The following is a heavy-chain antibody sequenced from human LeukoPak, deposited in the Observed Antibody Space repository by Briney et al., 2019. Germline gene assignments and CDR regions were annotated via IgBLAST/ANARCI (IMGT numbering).Heavy chain of an antibody. Sequence: ASVKVSCKASGYTFTDYYMHWVRQAPGQGLGWMGWINPKSGGTNYAQKFQGRVTMTRDTSISTAYMELSRLRSDDTAVYYCARGYYYDSSGSTFDFWGQGTLVTVSS. J-gene: IGHJ4*02. CDR2: INPKSGGT. CDR3: ARGYYYDSSGSTFDF. D-gene: IGHD3-22*01. CDR1: GYTFTDYY. V-gene: IGHV1-2*02.